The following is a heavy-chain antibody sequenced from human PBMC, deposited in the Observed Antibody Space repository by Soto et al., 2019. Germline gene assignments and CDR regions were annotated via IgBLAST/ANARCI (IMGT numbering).Heavy chain of an antibody. V-gene: IGHV4-30-4*01. D-gene: IGHD3-10*01. Sequence: SETLSLTCTVSGGSISSGDYYWSWIRQPPGKGLEWIGYIYYSGSTYYNPSLKSRVTISVDTSKNQFSLKLSSVTAADTAVYYCARDRVILWFGEFYYYYYYGMDVWGQGATVTVS. CDR3: ARDRVILWFGEFYYYYYYGMDV. CDR2: IYYSGST. CDR1: GGSISSGDYY. J-gene: IGHJ6*02.